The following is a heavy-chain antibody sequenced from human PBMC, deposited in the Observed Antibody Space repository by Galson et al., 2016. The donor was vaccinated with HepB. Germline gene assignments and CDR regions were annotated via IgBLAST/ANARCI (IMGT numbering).Heavy chain of an antibody. V-gene: IGHV3-30*04. CDR1: GFTFSAYA. CDR3: ARAHTGAWHNFDY. J-gene: IGHJ4*02. CDR2: VSADGGNQ. D-gene: IGHD1-14*01. Sequence: SLRLSCAASGFTFSAYAMHWLRQAPGKGLEWVADVSADGGNQYYADSVRGRFSISRDNSKNTLHLQMNSLTTEDTALYFCARAHTGAWHNFDYWGQGTLVTVSS.